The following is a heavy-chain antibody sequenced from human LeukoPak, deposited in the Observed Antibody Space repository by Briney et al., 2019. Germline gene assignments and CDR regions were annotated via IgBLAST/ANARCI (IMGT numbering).Heavy chain of an antibody. V-gene: IGHV4-59*01. J-gene: IGHJ4*02. D-gene: IGHD2-2*01. CDR1: GGSISSYY. CDR3: ARGIHYCSSTSCYSHFDY. CDR2: IYYSGST. Sequence: SETLSLTCTVSGGSISSYYRSWIRQPPGKGLEWIGCIYYSGSTNYNPSLKSRVTISVDTSKNQFSLKLSSVTAADTAVYYCARGIHYCSSTSCYSHFDYWGQGTLVTVSS.